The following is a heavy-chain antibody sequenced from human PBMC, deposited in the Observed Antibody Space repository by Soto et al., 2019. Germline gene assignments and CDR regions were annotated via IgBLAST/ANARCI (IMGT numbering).Heavy chain of an antibody. Sequence: QVQLQESGPGLVEPSQTLSLTCTVSGVSISSGGYYWSWIRRHPGKGLEWIGYIYYSGSTYYNPSIKSRGTISVDTSKSQFSLKLSSVTAADTAVYYCARRAYGDYYFDYWGQGALVTVSS. CDR3: ARRAYGDYYFDY. V-gene: IGHV4-31*03. CDR2: IYYSGST. CDR1: GVSISSGGYY. J-gene: IGHJ4*02. D-gene: IGHD4-17*01.